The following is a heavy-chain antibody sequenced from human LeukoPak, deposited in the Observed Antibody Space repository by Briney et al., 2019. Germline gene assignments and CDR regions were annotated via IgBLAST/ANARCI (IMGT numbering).Heavy chain of an antibody. CDR1: GYTFTSYD. J-gene: IGHJ6*03. V-gene: IGHV1-8*03. Sequence: ASVKVSCKASGYTFTSYDINWVRQATGQELEWMGWMNPNSGNTGYAQKFQGRVTITRNTSISTAYMELSSLRSEDTAVYYCARDNYLVGYSYGTYYYYMDVWGKGTTVTVSS. CDR3: ARDNYLVGYSYGTYYYYMDV. CDR2: MNPNSGNT. D-gene: IGHD5-18*01.